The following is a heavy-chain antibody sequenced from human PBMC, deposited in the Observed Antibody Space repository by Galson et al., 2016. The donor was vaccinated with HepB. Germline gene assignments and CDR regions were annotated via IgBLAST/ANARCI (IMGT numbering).Heavy chain of an antibody. CDR3: ARDPYSMRVDVNDAFDI. J-gene: IGHJ3*02. CDR1: ELTLSSYS. D-gene: IGHD2/OR15-2a*01. V-gene: IGHV3-21*06. CDR2: ISSNSNYI. Sequence: FLRLSYAASELTLSSYSLNWVRQAPGQGLGWISSISSNSNYISYADEVKGRFTISRDNAENSLYLQMNRLRAEDTAVYYCARDPYSMRVDVNDAFDIWGQGTTVTVSS.